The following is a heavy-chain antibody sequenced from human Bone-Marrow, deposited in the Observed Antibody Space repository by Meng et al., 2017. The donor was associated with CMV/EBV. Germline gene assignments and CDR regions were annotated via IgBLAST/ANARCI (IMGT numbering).Heavy chain of an antibody. CDR2: ISYDGSNK. CDR1: GFTFSSYA. D-gene: IGHD4-17*01. Sequence: GGSLRLSCAASGFTFSSYAMHWVRQAPGKGLEWVAVISYDGSNKYYADSVKGRFTISRDNSKNTLYLQMNSLRAEDTAVYYCARDGTTSRWDYYYGMDVWGQGTTVTVSS. J-gene: IGHJ6*02. V-gene: IGHV3-30*14. CDR3: ARDGTTSRWDYYYGMDV.